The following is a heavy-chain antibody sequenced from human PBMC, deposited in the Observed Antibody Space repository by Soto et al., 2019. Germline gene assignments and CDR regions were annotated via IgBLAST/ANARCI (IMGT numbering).Heavy chain of an antibody. Sequence: PSETLSLTCAVSGGSISSSNWWSWVRQPPGKGLEWIGEIYHSGSTNYNPSLKSRVTISVDKSKNQFSLKLSSVTAADTAVYYCARDIASPHYYYYGMDVWGQGTTVTVSS. D-gene: IGHD3-16*02. CDR3: ARDIASPHYYYYGMDV. CDR1: GGSISSSNW. V-gene: IGHV4-4*02. CDR2: IYHSGST. J-gene: IGHJ6*02.